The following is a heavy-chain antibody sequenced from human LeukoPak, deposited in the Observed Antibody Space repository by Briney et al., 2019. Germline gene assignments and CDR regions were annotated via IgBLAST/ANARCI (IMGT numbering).Heavy chain of an antibody. Sequence: PGGSLRLSCAASGFTFDDYGVSWVRQAPGKGLEWVSGINWNGGSTGYADSVKGRFTISRDNAKNSLYLQMNSLRAEDTALYYCARVSTIFGVSGGFDYWGQGTLVTVSS. J-gene: IGHJ4*02. CDR1: GFTFDDYG. CDR3: ARVSTIFGVSGGFDY. V-gene: IGHV3-20*04. CDR2: INWNGGST. D-gene: IGHD3-3*01.